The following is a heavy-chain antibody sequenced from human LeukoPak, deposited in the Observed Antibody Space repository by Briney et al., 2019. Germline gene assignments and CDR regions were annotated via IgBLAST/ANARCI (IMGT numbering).Heavy chain of an antibody. CDR3: ATSYGRDAFDI. D-gene: IGHD5-18*01. Sequence: GGSLRLSCAAPGFTVSSNYMSWVRQAPGKGLEWVSVIYSGGSTYYADSVKGRFTISRDNSKNTLYLQMDSLRAEDTAVYYCATSYGRDAFDIWGQGTMVTVSS. J-gene: IGHJ3*02. V-gene: IGHV3-66*02. CDR2: IYSGGST. CDR1: GFTVSSNY.